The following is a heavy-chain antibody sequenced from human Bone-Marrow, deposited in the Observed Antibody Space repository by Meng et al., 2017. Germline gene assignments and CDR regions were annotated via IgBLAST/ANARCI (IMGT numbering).Heavy chain of an antibody. CDR2: INAVFGTT. CDR1: GGIFSNYV. V-gene: IGHV1-69*13. D-gene: IGHD1-26*01. Sequence: SVKVSCKALGGIFSNYVIGWVRQAPGQGLEWMGGINAVFGTTNYAQKFQGRVTITADESTSTAYMELSSLRSEDTAVYYCARDRVGAQNDAFDIWGQGTMVTVSS. J-gene: IGHJ3*02. CDR3: ARDRVGAQNDAFDI.